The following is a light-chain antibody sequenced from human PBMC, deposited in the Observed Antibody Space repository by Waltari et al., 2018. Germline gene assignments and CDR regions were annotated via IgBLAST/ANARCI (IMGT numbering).Light chain of an antibody. V-gene: IGKV1-39*01. CDR2: AAS. CDR1: QSISSY. J-gene: IGKJ2*01. CDR3: QQSYSTPYT. Sequence: DIQMTQSPSSLSAYVGARVTITCRASQSISSYLNWYQQKPGKAPKLLIYAASSLQSGVPSRFSGSGSGTDFTLTISSLQPEDFATYYCQQSYSTPYTFGQGTKLEIK.